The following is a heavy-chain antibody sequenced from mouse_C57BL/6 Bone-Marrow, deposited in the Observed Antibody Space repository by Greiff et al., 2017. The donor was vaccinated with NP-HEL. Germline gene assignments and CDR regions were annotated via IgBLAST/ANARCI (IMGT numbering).Heavy chain of an antibody. J-gene: IGHJ4*01. Sequence: QVQLQQSGAELVRPGTSVKVSCKASGYAFTNYLIEWVKQRPGQGLEWIGVINPGSGGTNYNEKFKGKATLTADKSSSTAYMQLSSLTSEDSAVYFCARWNLLLRSNYAMDYWGQGTSVTGSS. CDR2: INPGSGGT. CDR1: GYAFTNYL. D-gene: IGHD1-1*01. CDR3: ARWNLLLRSNYAMDY. V-gene: IGHV1-54*01.